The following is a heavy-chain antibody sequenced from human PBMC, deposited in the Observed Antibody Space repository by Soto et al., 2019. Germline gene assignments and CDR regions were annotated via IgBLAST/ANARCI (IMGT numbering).Heavy chain of an antibody. V-gene: IGHV3-30-3*01. J-gene: IGHJ4*02. Sequence: QVQLVESGGGVVQPGRSLRLSCAASGFTFSSFTMHWVRQAPGKGLEWVAVISYDEGTKKDYADSVKGRFTISRDNPKNTLYLQMNSLRAEDTAVYYCARSIAVAGTPEFDCWGQGTLVTVSS. CDR3: ARSIAVAGTPEFDC. D-gene: IGHD6-19*01. CDR2: ISYDEGTKK. CDR1: GFTFSSFT.